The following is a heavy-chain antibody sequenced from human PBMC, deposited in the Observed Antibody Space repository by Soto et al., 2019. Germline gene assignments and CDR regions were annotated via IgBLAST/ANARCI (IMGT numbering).Heavy chain of an antibody. CDR2: IYYAGTT. CDR1: GSSLSGYY. J-gene: IGHJ5*02. D-gene: IGHD3-22*01. CDR3: TRLGGFYQALDA. Sequence: PSETLSLTCSISGSSLSGYYWTWTRQPPGKGLEWIGYIYYAGTTTYNPSLKNRVTISLDTPKNHFSLKMDSVTAADTAVYYCTRLGGFYQALDAWGQGVLVTVSS. V-gene: IGHV4-59*08.